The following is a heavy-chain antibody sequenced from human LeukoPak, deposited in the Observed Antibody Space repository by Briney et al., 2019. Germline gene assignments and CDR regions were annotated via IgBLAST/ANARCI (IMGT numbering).Heavy chain of an antibody. V-gene: IGHV4-38-2*02. CDR2: IYHSGST. CDR3: ARGTTVAGNWFDP. D-gene: IGHD6-19*01. CDR1: GYSISSGYY. J-gene: IGHJ5*02. Sequence: SETLSLTCTVSGYSISSGYYWGWIRQPPGKGLEWIGSIYHSGSTYYNPSLKSRVTISVDTSKNQFSLKRSSVTAADTAVYYCARGTTVAGNWFDPWRQGTLVTVSS.